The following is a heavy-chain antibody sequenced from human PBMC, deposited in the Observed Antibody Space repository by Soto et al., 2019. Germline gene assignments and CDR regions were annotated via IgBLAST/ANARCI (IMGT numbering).Heavy chain of an antibody. CDR2: ISSSGSTI. V-gene: IGHV3-11*01. CDR1: GFTFSDYY. Sequence: QVQLVESGGGLVKPGGSLRLSCAASGFTFSDYYMSWIRQAPGKGLEWVSYISSSGSTIYYADSVKGRFTISRDNAKNSLYLEMNSLRAEDTAVYYCAREEIVVVVAATGNLDYWGQGTLVTVSS. CDR3: AREEIVVVVAATGNLDY. D-gene: IGHD2-15*01. J-gene: IGHJ4*02.